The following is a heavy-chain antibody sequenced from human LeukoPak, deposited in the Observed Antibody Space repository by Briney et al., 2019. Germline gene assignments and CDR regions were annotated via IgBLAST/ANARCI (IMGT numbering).Heavy chain of an antibody. Sequence: PGGSLRLSCAASGFTFSSYWMSWVRQAPGKGLEWVANIKQDGSEKYYVDSVKGRFTISRDNAKNSLYLQMNSLRAEDTAVYYCARDLSSNYYDSSGYCFFDYWGQGTLVTVSS. J-gene: IGHJ4*02. CDR1: GFTFSSYW. CDR3: ARDLSSNYYDSSGYCFFDY. V-gene: IGHV3-7*01. D-gene: IGHD3-22*01. CDR2: IKQDGSEK.